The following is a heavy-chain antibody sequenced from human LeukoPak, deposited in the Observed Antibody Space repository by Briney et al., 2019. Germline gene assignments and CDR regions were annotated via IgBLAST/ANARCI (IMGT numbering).Heavy chain of an antibody. J-gene: IGHJ3*02. CDR1: GYSISSIHC. CDR3: ARDDYGGNSAWDAFDI. CDR2: ICQSGST. V-gene: IGHV4-38-2*02. D-gene: IGHD4-23*01. Sequence: SETPSLTCTVSGYSISSIHCWGWIRQPPGKGLEWIGSICQSGSTYYSPSLKSRVILSLDTSKNQFSLRLSSVTAADTAVYYCARDDYGGNSAWDAFDIWGQGTMVTVSS.